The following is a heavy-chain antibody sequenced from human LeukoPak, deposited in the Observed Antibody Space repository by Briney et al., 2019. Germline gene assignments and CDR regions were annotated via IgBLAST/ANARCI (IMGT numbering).Heavy chain of an antibody. CDR3: ARVYYYDSSAPDY. CDR2: ISYDGSNE. J-gene: IGHJ4*02. D-gene: IGHD3-22*01. Sequence: GGSLRLSCAASGFTVSSNYMSWVRQAPGKGLEWVAFISYDGSNENIADSVKGRFIISRDNSKNALYLQMNSLRAEDTAVYYCARVYYYDSSAPDYWGQGTLVTVSS. CDR1: GFTVSSNY. V-gene: IGHV3-30*03.